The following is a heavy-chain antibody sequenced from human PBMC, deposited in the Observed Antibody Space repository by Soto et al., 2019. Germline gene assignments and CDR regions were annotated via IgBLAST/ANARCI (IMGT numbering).Heavy chain of an antibody. CDR3: ARVNSGAFWYFDL. CDR1: GYTFSSNF. Sequence: QVQLVQSGAEVKKPGASMKISCTASGYTFSSNFIHWVRQAPGHSPKWMGLINPSDGSTTYAHSVQGRVTLTRDTSTRTVYMELTSLRFEDAAVYYCARVNSGAFWYFDLWGRGTLVTVSS. CDR2: INPSDGST. V-gene: IGHV1-46*01. D-gene: IGHD1-26*01. J-gene: IGHJ2*01.